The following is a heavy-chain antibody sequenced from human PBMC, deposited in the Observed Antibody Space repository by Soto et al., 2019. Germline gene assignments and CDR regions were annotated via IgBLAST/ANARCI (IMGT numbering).Heavy chain of an antibody. CDR3: ARAFYGMDV. Sequence: SGPTLVNPTQTLTLTCTVSGFSLSGTGMRVTWIRQPPGKALEWLARIDWENTKLYSTSLKTRLTISKDTSKNQVVLTMTNVDPADTGTYYCARAFYGMDVWGQGTTVTVPS. CDR2: IDWENTK. J-gene: IGHJ6*02. V-gene: IGHV2-70*04. CDR1: GFSLSGTGMR.